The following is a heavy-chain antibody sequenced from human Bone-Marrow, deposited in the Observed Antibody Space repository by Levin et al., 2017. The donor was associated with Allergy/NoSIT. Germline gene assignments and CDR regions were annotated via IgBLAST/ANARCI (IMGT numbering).Heavy chain of an antibody. D-gene: IGHD3-16*01. J-gene: IGHJ4*02. CDR3: ARAWGSLGDPCPDY. V-gene: IGHV4-4*02. CDR2: IYHTGTT. Sequence: NSSETLSLTCAVSDDSISSGAWWTWVRQSPGKGLEWIGEIYHTGTTTYNPSLKSRVSFSVDTSKNQFSLMLTSVTAADTAVYYCARAWGSLGDPCPDYWGQGTLVTVSS. CDR1: DDSISSGAW.